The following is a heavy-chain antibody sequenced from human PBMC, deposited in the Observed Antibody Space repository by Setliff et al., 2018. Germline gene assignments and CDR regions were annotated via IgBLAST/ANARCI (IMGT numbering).Heavy chain of an antibody. CDR1: GGSISSGDYY. Sequence: PSETLSLTCTVSGGSISSGDYYWSWIRQPPGKGLEWIGEIYLGGSPTYNPSLKSRVTISIYKSKNQLSLDLTSVTAADTAVYYCARLWISYESNTYFYPKYFDFWGQGTLVTVSS. V-gene: IGHV4-39*07. J-gene: IGHJ4*02. CDR2: IYLGGSP. D-gene: IGHD3-22*01. CDR3: ARLWISYESNTYFYPKYFDF.